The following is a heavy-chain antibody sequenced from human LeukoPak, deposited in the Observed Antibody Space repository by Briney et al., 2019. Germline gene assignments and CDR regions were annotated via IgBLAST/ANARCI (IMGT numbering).Heavy chain of an antibody. CDR2: IWYDGSNT. Sequence: PGGSVRLSCAASGFTFSNFGLNWVRQAPGKGLEWVAVIWYDGSNTYYPDSVKGRFTISRDDSKNTLYLQMNSLRAEDTAVYYCARDSGPLDTWGQGTLVTVSS. D-gene: IGHD1-1*01. CDR1: GFTFSNFG. V-gene: IGHV3-33*08. J-gene: IGHJ5*02. CDR3: ARDSGPLDT.